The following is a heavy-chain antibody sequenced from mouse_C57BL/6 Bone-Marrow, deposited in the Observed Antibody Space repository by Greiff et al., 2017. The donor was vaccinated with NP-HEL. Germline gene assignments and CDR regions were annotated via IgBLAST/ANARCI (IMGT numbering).Heavy chain of an antibody. CDR1: GFTFSSYT. CDR3: ARQFDY. V-gene: IGHV5-9*01. J-gene: IGHJ2*01. CDR2: ISGGGGNT. Sequence: EVQLQESGGGLVKPGGSLKLSCAASGFTFSSYTMSWVRQTPEKRLEWVATISGGGGNTYYPDSVKGRFTISRDNAKNTLYLQMSSLRSEDTALYYCARQFDYWGQGTTLTVSS.